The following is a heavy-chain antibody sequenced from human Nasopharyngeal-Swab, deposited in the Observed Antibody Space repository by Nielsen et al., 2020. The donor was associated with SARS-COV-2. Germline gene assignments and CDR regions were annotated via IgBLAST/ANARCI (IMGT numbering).Heavy chain of an antibody. CDR1: GGTFSSYA. CDR3: ARSIAARVYYYYYMDI. CDR2: IIPIFGTA. V-gene: IGHV1-69*13. J-gene: IGHJ6*03. Sequence: SVKVSCKASGGTFSSYAISWVRQAPGQGLEWMGGIIPIFGTANYAQKFQGRVTITADESTSTAYMELSSLRSEDTAVYYCARSIAARVYYYYYMDIWGKGTTVTVSS. D-gene: IGHD6-6*01.